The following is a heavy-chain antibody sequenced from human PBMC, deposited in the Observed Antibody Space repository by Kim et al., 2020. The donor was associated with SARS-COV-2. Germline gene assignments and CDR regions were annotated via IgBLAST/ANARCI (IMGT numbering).Heavy chain of an antibody. Sequence: GGSLRLSCAASGFSFSRYGIHWVRQAPGKGLEWVALISYDGSNKYYADSVKGRFTISRDNSQNTLFLQMNSLRAEDTAVYYCAKDWQLEQFIYGFNVWGPGTMVTVSS. V-gene: IGHV3-30*18. CDR1: GFSFSRYG. J-gene: IGHJ3*01. CDR3: AKDWQLEQFIYGFNV. D-gene: IGHD1-1*01. CDR2: ISYDGSNK.